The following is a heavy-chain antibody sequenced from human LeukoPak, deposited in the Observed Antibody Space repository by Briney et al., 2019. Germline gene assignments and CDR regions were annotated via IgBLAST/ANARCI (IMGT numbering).Heavy chain of an antibody. Sequence: PSETLSLTCAVSGYSINNAHYWAWIRQPPGKALEWIGNISQSAIASYNPSLKSRVTVSLDTSKNHFYLDLRSVTAADTAVYFCARASVKHSIVAGDYFDYWGQGTLVTVSS. D-gene: IGHD2-15*01. J-gene: IGHJ4*02. CDR2: ISQSAIA. CDR1: GYSINNAHY. CDR3: ARASVKHSIVAGDYFDY. V-gene: IGHV4-38-2*01.